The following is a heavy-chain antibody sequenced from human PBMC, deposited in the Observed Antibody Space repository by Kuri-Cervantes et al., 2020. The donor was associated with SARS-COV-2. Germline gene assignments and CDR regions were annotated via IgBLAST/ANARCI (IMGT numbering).Heavy chain of an antibody. CDR1: GGSFSGYY. J-gene: IGHJ4*02. CDR3: ASHWGGQILY. V-gene: IGHV4-34*01. Sequence: GSLRLSCAVYGGSFSGYYWSWIRQPPGKGLEWIGEINHSGSTNYNPSLKSRVTISVDTSKNQFSLKLSSVTAADTAMYYCASHWGGQILYWGQGTLVTVSS. D-gene: IGHD7-27*01. CDR2: INHSGST.